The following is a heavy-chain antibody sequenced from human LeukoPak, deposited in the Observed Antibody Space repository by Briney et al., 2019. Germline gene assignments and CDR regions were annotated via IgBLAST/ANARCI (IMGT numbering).Heavy chain of an antibody. D-gene: IGHD2/OR15-2a*01. J-gene: IGHJ5*02. Sequence: SGGSLRLSCAASGFTFSSYAMSWVRQAPGKGLEWVSAISGSGGSTYYADSVKGRLTISRDNSKNTLYLQMNSLRAEDTAVYYCAKDFSFDGGRFDPWGQGTLVTVSS. V-gene: IGHV3-23*01. CDR2: ISGSGGST. CDR3: AKDFSFDGGRFDP. CDR1: GFTFSSYA.